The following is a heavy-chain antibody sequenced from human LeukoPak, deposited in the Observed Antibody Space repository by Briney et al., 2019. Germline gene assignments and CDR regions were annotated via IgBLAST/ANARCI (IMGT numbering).Heavy chain of an antibody. J-gene: IGHJ5*02. CDR3: AGVPYNDYERWFDP. D-gene: IGHD4-17*01. CDR1: GGSISSSSYY. CDR2: IYYSGST. Sequence: SETLSLTCTVSGGSISSSSYYWGWIRQPPGKGLEWIGTIYYSGSTYYNPSLKSRVTVSVDTSKNQFSLKLTSVTAADTAVYYCAGVPYNDYERWFDPWGQGTLVTVSS. V-gene: IGHV4-39*07.